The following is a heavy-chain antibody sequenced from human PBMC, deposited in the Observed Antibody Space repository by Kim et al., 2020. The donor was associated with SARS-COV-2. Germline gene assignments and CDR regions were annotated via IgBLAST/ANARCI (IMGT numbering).Heavy chain of an antibody. D-gene: IGHD3-10*01. CDR2: T. Sequence: TYYNPSIKSRVTISVDTSKNQFSLKLSSVTAADTAVYYCARPGLLFGMDVWGQGTTVTVSS. J-gene: IGHJ6*02. V-gene: IGHV4-39*01. CDR3: ARPGLLFGMDV.